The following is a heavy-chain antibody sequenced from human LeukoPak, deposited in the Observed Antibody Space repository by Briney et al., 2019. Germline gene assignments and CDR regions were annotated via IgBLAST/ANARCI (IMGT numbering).Heavy chain of an antibody. J-gene: IGHJ4*02. CDR1: GFTFGDYA. CDR3: AKLIASRWSFDY. D-gene: IGHD3-22*01. CDR2: IRSKAYGGTT. Sequence: GGSLRLSCTASGFTFGDYAMSWVRQAPGKGLEWVGFIRSKAYGGTTEYAASVKGRFTISRDDSKNSLYLQMNSLKTDDTAVYYCAKLIASRWSFDYWGQGTLVTVSS. V-gene: IGHV3-49*04.